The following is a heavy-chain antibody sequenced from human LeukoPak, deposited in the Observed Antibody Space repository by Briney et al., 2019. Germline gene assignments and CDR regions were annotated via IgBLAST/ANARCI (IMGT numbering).Heavy chain of an antibody. J-gene: IGHJ4*02. Sequence: GGPLRLSCEASGLRFSGHYMSWIRQAPGKGLEWISYISSTITTIYYADSVKGRFTISRDNAKNSLYLQMSSLRAEDTAVYYCARGDCSATSCYYFDNWGQGTLVTVS. CDR2: ISSTITTI. D-gene: IGHD2-15*01. V-gene: IGHV3-11*04. CDR3: ARGDCSATSCYYFDN. CDR1: GLRFSGHY.